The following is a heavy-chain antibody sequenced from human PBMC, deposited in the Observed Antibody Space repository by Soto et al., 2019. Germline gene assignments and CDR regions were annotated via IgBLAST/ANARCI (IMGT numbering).Heavy chain of an antibody. J-gene: IGHJ5*02. D-gene: IGHD2-15*01. Sequence: PSETLSLTCTVSGGSISSYYWSWIRQPPGKGLEWIGYIYYSGSTNYNPSLKSRVTISVDTSKNQFSLKLSSVTAADTAVYYCARGDRYCSGGSCRNWFDPWGQGTLVTVSS. CDR3: ARGDRYCSGGSCRNWFDP. CDR1: GGSISSYY. CDR2: IYYSGST. V-gene: IGHV4-59*01.